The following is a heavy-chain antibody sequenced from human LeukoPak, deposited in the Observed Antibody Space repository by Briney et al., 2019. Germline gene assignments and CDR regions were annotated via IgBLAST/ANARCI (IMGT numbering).Heavy chain of an antibody. CDR2: ISYDGSNK. CDR1: GFTFSSYG. Sequence: PGGSLRLSCAASGFTFSSYGMHWVRQAPGKGLEWVAVISYDGSNKYYADSVKGRFTISRDNSKNTLYLQMNSLRAEDTAVYYCAKVGYYGSGSPGWGQGTLVTVSS. V-gene: IGHV3-30*18. CDR3: AKVGYYGSGSPG. D-gene: IGHD3-10*01. J-gene: IGHJ4*02.